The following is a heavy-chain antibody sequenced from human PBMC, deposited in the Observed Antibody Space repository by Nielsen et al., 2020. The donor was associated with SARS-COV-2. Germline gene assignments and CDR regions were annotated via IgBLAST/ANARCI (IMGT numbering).Heavy chain of an antibody. D-gene: IGHD3-10*01. CDR1: GGSFSGYY. V-gene: IGHV4-34*01. CDR3: ARGVYHGSGTHFDY. CDR2: INHSGST. J-gene: IGHJ4*02. Sequence: SETLSLTCAVYGGSFSGYYWSWIRQPPGKGLEWIGEINHSGSTNYNPSLKSRVTISVDTSKNQFSLKLSSVTAADTAVYYCARGVYHGSGTHFDYWGQGTLVTVSS.